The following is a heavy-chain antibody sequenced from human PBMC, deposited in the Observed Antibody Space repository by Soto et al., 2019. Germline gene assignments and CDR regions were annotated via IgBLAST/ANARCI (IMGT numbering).Heavy chain of an antibody. Sequence: QVQLQESGPGLVKPSETLSLTCTVSGASISGDYWSWVRQPPGKGLEWIADMYSSGSNSYNPSLKSRVTISVDMSKNQFSLILRSVTAADTAVYYCATSISAAFDNWGQGTLVTVFS. CDR2: MYSSGSN. D-gene: IGHD6-25*01. CDR1: GASISGDY. CDR3: ATSISAAFDN. V-gene: IGHV4-4*09. J-gene: IGHJ4*02.